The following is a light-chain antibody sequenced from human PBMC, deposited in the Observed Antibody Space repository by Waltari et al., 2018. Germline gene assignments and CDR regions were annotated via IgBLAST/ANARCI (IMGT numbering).Light chain of an antibody. Sequence: QSALTPPASVSGSPGQSITIPCTGTSNYIGDCNYVSWYQHQSGKAPKLLIYDVTERPSGVSNRFSGSKAGNTASLTIAGLQADDEADYYCTSFSTISTSLFGGGTKVTVL. CDR3: TSFSTISTSL. CDR2: DVT. CDR1: SNYIGDCNY. J-gene: IGLJ3*02. V-gene: IGLV2-14*03.